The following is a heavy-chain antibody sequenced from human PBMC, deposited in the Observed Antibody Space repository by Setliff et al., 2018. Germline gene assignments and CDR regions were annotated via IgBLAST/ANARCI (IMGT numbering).Heavy chain of an antibody. D-gene: IGHD3-3*02. V-gene: IGHV4-39*01. Sequence: SETLSLTCTVSGGSISSSSYYWGWIRQPPGKGLEWIGSIYYSGSTYYNPSLKSRVTISVDTSKNQFSLKLSSVTAADTAVYYCARAGFELGQYNWFDPWGQGTLVTVSS. J-gene: IGHJ5*02. CDR3: ARAGFELGQYNWFDP. CDR2: IYYSGST. CDR1: GGSISSSSYY.